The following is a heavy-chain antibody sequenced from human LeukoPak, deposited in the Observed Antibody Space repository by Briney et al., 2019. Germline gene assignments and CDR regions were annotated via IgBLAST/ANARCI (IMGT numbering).Heavy chain of an antibody. CDR1: GYTFTGYY. J-gene: IGHJ4*02. CDR3: ASVGSGSYPFDY. CDR2: INPNSGGT. D-gene: IGHD3-10*01. V-gene: IGHV1-2*02. Sequence: GASVKVSCKASGYTFTGYYMHWVRQAPGQGLEWMGWINPNSGGTNYAQKFQGRVTMTRDTSISTAYMELSSLRSEGTAVYYCASVGSGSYPFDYWGQGTLVTVSS.